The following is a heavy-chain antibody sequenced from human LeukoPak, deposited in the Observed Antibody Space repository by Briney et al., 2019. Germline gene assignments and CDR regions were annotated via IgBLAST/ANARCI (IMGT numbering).Heavy chain of an antibody. J-gene: IGHJ4*02. CDR2: IIPIFGTA. CDR1: GGTFSSYA. Sequence: SVKVSCKASGGTFSSYAISWVRQAPGQGLEWMGGIIPIFGTANYAQKFQGRVTITADESTGTAYMELSSLRSEDTAVYYCARDSRTYSSSWYYFGYWGQGTLVTVSS. CDR3: ARDSRTYSSSWYYFGY. D-gene: IGHD6-13*01. V-gene: IGHV1-69*13.